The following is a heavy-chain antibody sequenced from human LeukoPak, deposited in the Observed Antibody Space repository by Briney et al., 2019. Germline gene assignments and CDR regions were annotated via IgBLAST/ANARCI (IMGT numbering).Heavy chain of an antibody. D-gene: IGHD3-10*01. Sequence: ASVKVSCKASGYTFTSYGISWVRQAPGQGLEWMGWISAYNGNTNYAQKLQGRVTMTTDTSTSTAYMELGSLRSDDTAVYYCARDLSPELLWFGELLSGFDYWGQGTLVTVSS. V-gene: IGHV1-18*01. CDR3: ARDLSPELLWFGELLSGFDY. J-gene: IGHJ4*02. CDR2: ISAYNGNT. CDR1: GYTFTSYG.